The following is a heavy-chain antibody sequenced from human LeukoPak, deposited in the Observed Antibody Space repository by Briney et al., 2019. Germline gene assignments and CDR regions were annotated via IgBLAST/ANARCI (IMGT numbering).Heavy chain of an antibody. CDR2: ISGSGGST. V-gene: IGHV3-23*01. CDR3: AKDSRRWKTYYYDSTGLYYFAY. Sequence: GGSLRLSCAASGFTFSSHAMSWVRQAPGKGLEWVSAISGSGGSTYSADSVKGRFTISRDNSKNTLYLQMNSLRVEDTAVYYCAKDSRRWKTYYYDSTGLYYFAYWGQGTLVTVSS. D-gene: IGHD3-22*01. CDR1: GFTFSSHA. J-gene: IGHJ4*02.